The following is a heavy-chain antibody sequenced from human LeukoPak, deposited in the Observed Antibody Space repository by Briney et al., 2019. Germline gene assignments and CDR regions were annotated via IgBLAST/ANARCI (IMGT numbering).Heavy chain of an antibody. Sequence: GGSLRLSCGTSGFTFSSFNIHWVRQAPGKGLEWVAFIRHDGSDKYYADSVKGRFTISRDNSKNTLFLQVDSLRTDDTAVYYCARESRWGRGGATDYWGQGTLVTVSS. CDR3: ARESRWGRGGATDY. CDR2: IRHDGSDK. CDR1: GFTFSSFN. D-gene: IGHD1-26*01. J-gene: IGHJ4*02. V-gene: IGHV3-30*02.